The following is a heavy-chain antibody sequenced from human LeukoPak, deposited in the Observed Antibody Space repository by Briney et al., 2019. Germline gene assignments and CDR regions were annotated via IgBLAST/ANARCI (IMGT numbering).Heavy chain of an antibody. CDR1: GGCISSYY. CDR3: ARQMSGSSGLDY. V-gene: IGHV4-59*08. Sequence: SETLSLSCTVSGGCISSYYWSWIRQPPGKGLECIGYIYSSGSTNYNPSLKSRVTLSIDASKNQFSLKLSSVTAADTAVYYCARQMSGSSGLDYWGQGTLVTVSS. CDR2: IYSSGST. J-gene: IGHJ4*02. D-gene: IGHD6-19*01.